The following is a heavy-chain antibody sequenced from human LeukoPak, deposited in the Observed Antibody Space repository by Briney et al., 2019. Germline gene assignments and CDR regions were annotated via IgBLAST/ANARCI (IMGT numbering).Heavy chain of an antibody. V-gene: IGHV5-51*01. CDR2: IYPGDSDT. J-gene: IGHJ4*02. CDR1: GYSFTSYW. Sequence: GESLKISCKGSGYSFTSYWIGWVRQMPGKGLEWMGIIYPGDSDTRYSPSFQGQVTISADKSISTAYLRWSSLKASDTAMYYCARLGSSSWTPMGYWGQGTLVTVSS. D-gene: IGHD6-13*01. CDR3: ARLGSSSWTPMGY.